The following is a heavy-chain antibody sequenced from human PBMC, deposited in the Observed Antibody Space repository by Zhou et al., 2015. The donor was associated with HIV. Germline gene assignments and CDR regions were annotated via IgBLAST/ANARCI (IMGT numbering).Heavy chain of an antibody. CDR2: IIPILGIA. CDR1: GGTFSSYT. V-gene: IGHV1-69*08. CDR3: ARDRVRDYYDSSGYYFSLVSSVYYYYGMDV. D-gene: IGHD3-22*01. J-gene: IGHJ6*02. Sequence: QVQLVQSGAEVKKPGSSVKVSCKASGGTFSSYTISWVRQAPGQGLEWMGRIIPILGIANYAQKFQGRVTITADKSTSTAYMELSSLRSEDTAVYYCARDRVRDYYDSSGYYFSLVSSVYYYYGMDVWGQGTTGHRLL.